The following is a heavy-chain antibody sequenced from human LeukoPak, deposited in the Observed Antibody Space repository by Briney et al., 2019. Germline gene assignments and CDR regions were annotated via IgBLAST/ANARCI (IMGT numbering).Heavy chain of an antibody. J-gene: IGHJ6*02. CDR3: TRSGLTGMRKYPRADYYYYGMDA. CDR2: INYNGEIT. D-gene: IGHD1-14*01. Sequence: SETLSLTCAVPGGSFSGYLWSWLRQPPGKGLEWVGEINYNGEITNYNPSLTSRVTISIDKSKNQFSLKLTSVTAADTAVYYCTRSGLTGMRKYPRADYYYYGMDAWGQGTAVTVSS. CDR1: GGSFSGYL. V-gene: IGHV4-34*01.